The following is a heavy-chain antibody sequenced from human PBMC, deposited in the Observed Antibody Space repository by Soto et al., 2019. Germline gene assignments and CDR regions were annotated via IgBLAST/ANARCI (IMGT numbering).Heavy chain of an antibody. Sequence: QVQLVESGGGVVQPGRSLRLSCAASGFTFSSYAMHWVRQAPGKGLEWVAVISYDGSNKYYADSVKGRFTISRDNSKNTLYLQMNSLRAEDTAVYYCARVWGYNWNYGPFDYWCQGTLVTVSS. CDR2: ISYDGSNK. CDR1: GFTFSSYA. CDR3: ARVWGYNWNYGPFDY. J-gene: IGHJ4*02. V-gene: IGHV3-30-3*01. D-gene: IGHD1-7*01.